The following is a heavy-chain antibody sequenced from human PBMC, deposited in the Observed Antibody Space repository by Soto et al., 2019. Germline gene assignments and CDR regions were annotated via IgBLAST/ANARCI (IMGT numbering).Heavy chain of an antibody. D-gene: IGHD2-15*01. V-gene: IGHV3-21*06. CDR3: AREPEELPVQPYYWLDV. CDR2: ISGTGNHI. J-gene: IGHJ6*02. Sequence: GGSLRLSCAASSFTFSRHAMTWVRQAPGKGLEWVSSISGTGNHIYYAESVKGRFTVSRDNAKSSLFLQMNSLRAEDTAVYYCAREPEELPVQPYYWLDVWGLGTTVTVSS. CDR1: SFTFSRHA.